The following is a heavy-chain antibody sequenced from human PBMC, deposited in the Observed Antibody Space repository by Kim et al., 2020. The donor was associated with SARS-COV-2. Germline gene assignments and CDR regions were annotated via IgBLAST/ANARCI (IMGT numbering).Heavy chain of an antibody. CDR1: GFTFSSYS. CDR2: ISSSSSYI. J-gene: IGHJ4*02. CDR3: ARVSIAVAGEVDY. Sequence: GGSLRLSCAASGFTFSSYSMNWVRQAPGKGLEWVSSISSSSSYIYYADSVKGRFTISRDNAKNSLYLQMNSLRAEDTAVYYCARVSIAVAGEVDYWGQGTLVTVSS. V-gene: IGHV3-21*01. D-gene: IGHD6-19*01.